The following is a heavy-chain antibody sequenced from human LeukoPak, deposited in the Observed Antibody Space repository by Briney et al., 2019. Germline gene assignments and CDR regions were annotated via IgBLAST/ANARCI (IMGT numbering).Heavy chain of an antibody. J-gene: IGHJ6*03. CDR1: GFTFSDYA. V-gene: IGHV3-23*01. CDR3: AKEGEGSFGYYYYMDV. CDR2: ISGSGGST. Sequence: GGSLRLSCAASGFTFSDYAMNWVRQAPGKGLEWVSAISGSGGSTYYADSVKGRFTISRDNSKNTLYLQMNSLRAEDTAVYYCAKEGEGSFGYYYYMDVWGKGTTVTVSS. D-gene: IGHD1-26*01.